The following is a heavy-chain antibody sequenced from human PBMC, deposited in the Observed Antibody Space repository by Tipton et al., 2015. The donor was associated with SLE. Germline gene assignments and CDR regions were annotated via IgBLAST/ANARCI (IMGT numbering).Heavy chain of an antibody. V-gene: IGHV1-69*06. Sequence: QLVQSGAEVKKPGSSVKVSCKASGGTFSSYAVSWVRQAPGQGLEWVGGIIPMFDTIKYAQKFQGRVTITTDKSTYTAYMELSSLRSEDTAVYYCARDYSASAFDLWGQGTLVTVSS. CDR1: GGTFSSYA. CDR2: IIPMFDTI. J-gene: IGHJ4*02. D-gene: IGHD2-15*01. CDR3: ARDYSASAFDL.